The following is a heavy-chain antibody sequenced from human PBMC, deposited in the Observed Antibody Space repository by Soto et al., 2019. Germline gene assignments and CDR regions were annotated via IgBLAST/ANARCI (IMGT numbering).Heavy chain of an antibody. CDR1: GFTFSSYG. CDR3: ARSWRYYYDSSGYYYDY. V-gene: IGHV3-33*01. J-gene: IGHJ4*02. CDR2: IWYDGSNK. Sequence: GGSLRLSCAASGFTFSSYGMHWVRQAPGKGLEWVAVIWYDGSNKYYADSVKGRLTISRDNSKNTLYLQMNSLRAEDTAVYYCARSWRYYYDSSGYYYDYWGQGTLVTVSS. D-gene: IGHD3-22*01.